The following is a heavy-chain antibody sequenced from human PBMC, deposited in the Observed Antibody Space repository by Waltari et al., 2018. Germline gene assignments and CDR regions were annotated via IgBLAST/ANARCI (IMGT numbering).Heavy chain of an antibody. CDR2: ISMDGSIV. J-gene: IGHJ4*02. D-gene: IGHD6-19*01. V-gene: IGHV3-74*01. CDR1: GFKFSHSV. Sequence: EVQLVESGGGLVQPGGSLRLSCAAYGFKFSHSVMYWVRQSPGKGLVWVSRISMDGSIVNYADSVKGRFTISRDNAKSTLFLQMNSLRVDDTALYYCVTTGVAGFYWGQGTRVTVSS. CDR3: VTTGVAGFY.